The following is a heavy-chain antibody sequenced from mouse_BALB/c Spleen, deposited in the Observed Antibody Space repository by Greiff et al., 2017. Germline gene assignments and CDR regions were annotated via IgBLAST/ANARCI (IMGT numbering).Heavy chain of an antibody. J-gene: IGHJ2*01. Sequence: QVQLQQSGPELVKPGASVRISCKASGYTFTSYYIHWVKQRPGQGLEWIGWIYPGNVNTKYNEKFKGKATLTADKSSSTAYMRLSSLTSEDSAVYFCARGEVVDYWGQGTTLTVSS. D-gene: IGHD1-1*01. V-gene: IGHV1S56*01. CDR1: GYTFTSYY. CDR3: ARGEVVDY. CDR2: IYPGNVNT.